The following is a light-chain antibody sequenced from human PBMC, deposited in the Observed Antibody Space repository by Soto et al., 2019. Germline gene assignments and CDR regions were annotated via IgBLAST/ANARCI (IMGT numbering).Light chain of an antibody. CDR2: AVS. CDR3: SSYPSSSYV. V-gene: IGLV2-14*01. Sequence: QSALTQPASVSGSPGQSITISCTGTSSDVGDYNYVSWYQQHPGKAPKLMIYAVSNRPSGVSNRFSGSKSGNTASLTISGLQAEDEADYYCSSYPSSSYVFGTGTKLTVL. J-gene: IGLJ1*01. CDR1: SSDVGDYNY.